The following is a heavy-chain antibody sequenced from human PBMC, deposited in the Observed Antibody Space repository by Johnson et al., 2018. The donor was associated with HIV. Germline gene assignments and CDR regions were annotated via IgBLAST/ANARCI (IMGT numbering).Heavy chain of an antibody. CDR1: GFTLSDYY. J-gene: IGHJ3*02. CDR2: ISSSGSLT. Sequence: VQLVESGGGLVKPGGSLRLSCAASGFTLSDYYMSWIRQAPGKGLEWLSYISSSGSLTYYADSVEGRFTISRDSAKNSLYLQMNSLRAEDTAVYYCARGPTRFAAFDIWGQATMVTVSS. D-gene: IGHD3-10*01. CDR3: ARGPTRFAAFDI. V-gene: IGHV3-11*01.